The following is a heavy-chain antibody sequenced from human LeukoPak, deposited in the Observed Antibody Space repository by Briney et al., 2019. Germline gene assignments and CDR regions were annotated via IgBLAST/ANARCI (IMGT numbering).Heavy chain of an antibody. CDR3: ARDPYSGGYGDYYYYYMDV. CDR1: GFTFDDYA. V-gene: IGHV3-9*01. CDR2: ISWNGGSV. Sequence: GGSLRLSCVVSGFTFDDYAMHWVRQGPGKGLEWVSGISWNGGSVDYADSVKGRFTISRDNAKNSLYLQINSLRAEDTAVYYCARDPYSGGYGDYYYYYMDVWGKGTTVTISS. D-gene: IGHD1-26*01. J-gene: IGHJ6*03.